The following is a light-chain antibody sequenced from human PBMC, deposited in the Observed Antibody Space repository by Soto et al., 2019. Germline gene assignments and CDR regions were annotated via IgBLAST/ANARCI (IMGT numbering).Light chain of an antibody. J-gene: IGKJ1*01. CDR2: KTS. Sequence: DIQMTQSPSTLSASVGERVTITCRASQSISSWLAWYQQKPGKAPKLLIYKTSSLESGVPSRFSGSGFGTEFTLTISSLQPDDFATYYCQHYNTYSGTFGQGTKVEIK. V-gene: IGKV1-5*03. CDR1: QSISSW. CDR3: QHYNTYSGT.